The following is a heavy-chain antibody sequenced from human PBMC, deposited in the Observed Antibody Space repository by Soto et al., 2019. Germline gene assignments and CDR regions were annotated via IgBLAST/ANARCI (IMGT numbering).Heavy chain of an antibody. Sequence: QVQLVESGGGVVQPGRSLRLSCAASGFTFSSYGMHWVRQAPGKGLECVAVISYDGSHKYYADSVKGRFTISTDNSKNTLYLQRNSRRAEDTVVYYCAKDRESYTSSSYFFDYWGQGTLVTVSS. D-gene: IGHD6-6*01. CDR3: AKDRESYTSSSYFFDY. CDR1: GFTFSSYG. CDR2: ISYDGSHK. V-gene: IGHV3-30*18. J-gene: IGHJ4*02.